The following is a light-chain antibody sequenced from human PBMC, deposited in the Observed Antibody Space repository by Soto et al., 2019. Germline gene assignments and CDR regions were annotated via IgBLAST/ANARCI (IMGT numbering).Light chain of an antibody. CDR2: EVS. CDR3: YSFAGGNNV. V-gene: IGLV2-8*01. J-gene: IGLJ1*01. Sequence: QSVLTQPPSASGSLGQSVTISCTGTSRDVGGYNYVSWYQQHPGKAPKLMIYEVSKRPSGVPDRFSGSKSGSTASLTVSGLHDEDEDDYYCYSFAGGNNVFGTGTKLTVL. CDR1: SRDVGGYNY.